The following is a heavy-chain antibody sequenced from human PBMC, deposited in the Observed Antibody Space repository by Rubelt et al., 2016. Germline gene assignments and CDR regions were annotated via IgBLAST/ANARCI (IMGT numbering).Heavy chain of an antibody. V-gene: IGHV3-9*01. J-gene: IGHJ3*02. D-gene: IGHD5-24*01. Sequence: VRQAPGKGLEWVSGISWNSGSIGYADSVMGRFTISRDNAKDSLYLQMNSLRTEDTAVYYCARRGAAMASAFDIWGQGTMVTVSS. CDR3: ARRGAAMASAFDI. CDR2: ISWNSGSI.